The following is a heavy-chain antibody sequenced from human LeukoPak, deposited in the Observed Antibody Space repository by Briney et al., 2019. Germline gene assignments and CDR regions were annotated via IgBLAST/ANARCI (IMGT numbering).Heavy chain of an antibody. CDR1: GFSFTMYG. CDR3: AKDRFSYASGNTDY. J-gene: IGHJ4*02. V-gene: IGHV3-30*18. D-gene: IGHD3-10*01. CDR2: ISTDGNNE. Sequence: GGSLRLSCAASGFSFTMYGIHWVRQAPGKGLEWVAVISTDGNNEYYANSVKGRFTISRDNSKNTLYLQMNRPGPEDTAVYYCAKDRFSYASGNTDYWGQGTLVTVSS.